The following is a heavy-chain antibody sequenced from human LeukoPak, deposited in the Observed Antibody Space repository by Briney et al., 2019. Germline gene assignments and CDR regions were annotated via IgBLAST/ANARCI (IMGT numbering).Heavy chain of an antibody. J-gene: IGHJ4*02. Sequence: GGSLRLSCAASAFRFSSYGMHWVRQAPGKGPEWVAFIRSDSSNQYYADSVKGRFTISRDNSKNTLYLQMNSLRAEGTAVYYCAKVPLSSSGWDREYYFDYWGQGTLVTVSS. CDR2: IRSDSSNQ. CDR1: AFRFSSYG. D-gene: IGHD6-19*01. CDR3: AKVPLSSSGWDREYYFDY. V-gene: IGHV3-30*02.